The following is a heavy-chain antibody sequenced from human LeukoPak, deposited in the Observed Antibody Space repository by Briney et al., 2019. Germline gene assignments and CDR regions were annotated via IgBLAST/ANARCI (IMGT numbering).Heavy chain of an antibody. Sequence: SETLSLTCTVSGGSISSYYWSWIRQPAGKGLEWIGRIYTSGGTNYNPSLKSRVTMSVDTSKNQFSLKLSSVTAADTAVYYEDSPQQHHSGNAHLDQDGPQNTRWPMGTAQPFPDP. CDR1: GGSISSYY. J-gene: IGHJ5*02. D-gene: IGHD6-13*01. CDR2: IYTSGGT. CDR3: DSPQQHHSGNAHLDQDGPQNTRWPMGTAQPFPDP. V-gene: IGHV4-4*07.